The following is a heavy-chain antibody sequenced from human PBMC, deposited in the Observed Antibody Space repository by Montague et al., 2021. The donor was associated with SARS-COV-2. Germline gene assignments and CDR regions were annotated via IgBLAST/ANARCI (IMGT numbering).Heavy chain of an antibody. D-gene: IGHD6-13*01. CDR2: IYASGST. V-gene: IGHV4-61*02. J-gene: IGHJ5*02. CDR1: GGYISSGSYY. CDR3: ARDRSSSWSYWFDP. Sequence: TLSLTCTVSGGYISSGSYYWSWIRQPAGRGMEWIGRIYASGSTKYNPSLKSRVTISADTSKNQFSLKVGSVTAADTAVYYCARDRSSSWSYWFDPWGQGTLVTVSS.